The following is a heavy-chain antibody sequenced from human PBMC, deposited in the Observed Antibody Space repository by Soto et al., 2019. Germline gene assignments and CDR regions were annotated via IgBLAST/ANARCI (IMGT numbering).Heavy chain of an antibody. D-gene: IGHD3-10*01. J-gene: IGHJ4*02. V-gene: IGHV4-39*01. CDR2: IYYSGST. CDR3: ARVYYGSGSYYNYY. CDR1: GGSISSSNYY. Sequence: PSETLSLTCTVSGGSISSSNYYWGWIRQPPGKGLEWIGSIYYSGSTYYNPSLKSRVTISVDTSKNQFSLKLSSVTAADTAVYYCARVYYGSGSYYNYYWGQGTLVTVSS.